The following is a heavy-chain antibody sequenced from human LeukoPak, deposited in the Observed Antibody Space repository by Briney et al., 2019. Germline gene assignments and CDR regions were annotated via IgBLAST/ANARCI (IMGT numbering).Heavy chain of an antibody. CDR3: ARGRSPDQLPHTYFDY. J-gene: IGHJ4*02. Sequence: ASVKVSCKASGYTFTSYYMHWVRQAPGQGLEWMGIINPSGGSTSYAQKFQGRITMTRDTSTSTVYMELSSLRSEDTAVYYCARGRSPDQLPHTYFDYWGQGTLVTVSS. V-gene: IGHV1-46*01. D-gene: IGHD2-2*01. CDR2: INPSGGST. CDR1: GYTFTSYY.